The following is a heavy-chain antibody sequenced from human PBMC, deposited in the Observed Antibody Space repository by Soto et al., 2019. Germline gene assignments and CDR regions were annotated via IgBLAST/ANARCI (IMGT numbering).Heavy chain of an antibody. D-gene: IGHD3-22*01. J-gene: IGHJ4*02. CDR1: GGTFSSYT. V-gene: IGHV1-69*04. CDR2: IIPILGIA. Sequence: GASVKVSCKASGGTFSSYTISWVRQAPGQGLEWMGRIIPILGIANYAQKFQGRVTITADKSTSTAYMELSSLRSEDTAVYYCAREDYDSSGYYYFDYWGQGTLVTVSS. CDR3: AREDYDSSGYYYFDY.